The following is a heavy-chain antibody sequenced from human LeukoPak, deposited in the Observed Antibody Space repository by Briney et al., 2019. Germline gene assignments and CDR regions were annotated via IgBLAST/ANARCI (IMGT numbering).Heavy chain of an antibody. CDR1: GFIFSTYS. CDR3: AKGTDWRLWFGESNDY. Sequence: PGGSLRLSCAASGFIFSTYSMNWVRQAPGKGLEWVSYISSSSSTIYYADSVRGRFTISRDNAKNSLYLQMNSLRADDTAVYYCAKGTDWRLWFGESNDYWGQGTLVTVSS. J-gene: IGHJ4*02. V-gene: IGHV3-48*01. CDR2: ISSSSSTI. D-gene: IGHD3-10*01.